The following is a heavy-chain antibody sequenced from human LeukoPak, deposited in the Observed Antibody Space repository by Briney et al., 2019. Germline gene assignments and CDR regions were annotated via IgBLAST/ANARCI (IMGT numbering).Heavy chain of an antibody. CDR2: ISYSGST. D-gene: IGHD1-14*01. CDR1: GGSISSDH. CDR3: ASLPIDSSTGTFGWFDT. J-gene: IGHJ5*02. V-gene: IGHV4-59*01. Sequence: SETLSLTCTVSGGSISSDHWTWIRQPPGKGLEWIARISYSGSTNYNPSLKSRVTISLDSSKNQFSLRLSSVTPADTAAYYCASLPIDSSTGTFGWFDTWGQGTLVTVSS.